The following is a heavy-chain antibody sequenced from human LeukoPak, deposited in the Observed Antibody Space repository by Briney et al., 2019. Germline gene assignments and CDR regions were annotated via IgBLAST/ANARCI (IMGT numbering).Heavy chain of an antibody. Sequence: GGSLRLXCAASGFTFSDYYMSWIRQAPGKGLEWVSNIRSSGSTIYIADSVKGRFTISRDNAKNLLYLQMNSLRAEDTAVYYCARAYYYDSSGAFDYWGQGTLVTVSS. V-gene: IGHV3-11*04. D-gene: IGHD3-22*01. J-gene: IGHJ4*02. CDR2: IRSSGSTI. CDR1: GFTFSDYY. CDR3: ARAYYYDSSGAFDY.